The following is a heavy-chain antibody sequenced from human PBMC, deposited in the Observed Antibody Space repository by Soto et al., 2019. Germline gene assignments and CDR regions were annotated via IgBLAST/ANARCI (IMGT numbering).Heavy chain of an antibody. CDR1: GFTFSSYA. D-gene: IGHD3-3*01. Sequence: LRLSCAASGFTFSSYAMHWVRQAPGKGLEWVAVISYDGSNKYYADSVKGRFTISRDNSKNTLYLQMNSLRAEDTAVYYCARGSIFGVVTEFDPWGQGTLVTVSS. CDR3: ARGSIFGVVTEFDP. V-gene: IGHV3-30-3*01. CDR2: ISYDGSNK. J-gene: IGHJ5*02.